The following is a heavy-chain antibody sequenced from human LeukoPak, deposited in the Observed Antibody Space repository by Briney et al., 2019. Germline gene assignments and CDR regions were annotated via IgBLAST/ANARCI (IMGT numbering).Heavy chain of an antibody. CDR3: ARDRMDTGTYFDY. CDR1: GFTFTSSA. V-gene: IGHV1-58*02. J-gene: IGHJ4*02. D-gene: IGHD5-18*01. Sequence: ASVKVSCKASGFTFTSSAMQWVRQARGQRLEWIGWIVVDSGNTNYAQKLQGRVTMTTDTSTSTAYMELRSLRSDDTAMYYCARDRMDTGTYFDYWGQGTLVTVSS. CDR2: IVVDSGNT.